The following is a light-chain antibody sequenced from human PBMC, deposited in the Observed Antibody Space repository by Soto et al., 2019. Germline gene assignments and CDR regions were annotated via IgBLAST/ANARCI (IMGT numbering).Light chain of an antibody. J-gene: IGKJ4*01. Sequence: DIQMTQSPSTLSASVGDRVTITCRASQTLSSWLAWYQQKPGKAPKLLVYDVSSLESGVPSRFSGSGSGTEFTLPISSLQPDDFATYYCQQYNSYSLTFGGGTKVEIK. CDR3: QQYNSYSLT. V-gene: IGKV1-5*01. CDR1: QTLSSW. CDR2: DVS.